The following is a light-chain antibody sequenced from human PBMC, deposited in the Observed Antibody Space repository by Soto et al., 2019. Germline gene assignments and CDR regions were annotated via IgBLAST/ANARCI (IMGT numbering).Light chain of an antibody. CDR3: HHYGTSPPT. CDR1: QSVSSSY. J-gene: IGKJ1*01. CDR2: GAS. V-gene: IGKV3-20*01. Sequence: EIVLTQSPGTLSLSPGERATLSCRASQSVSSSYLAWYQQKPGQAPRLLIYGASNRATGIPDRFSGSGSGTDFTLTISRLEPEDFAVFYCHHYGTSPPTFGQGTKVDIK.